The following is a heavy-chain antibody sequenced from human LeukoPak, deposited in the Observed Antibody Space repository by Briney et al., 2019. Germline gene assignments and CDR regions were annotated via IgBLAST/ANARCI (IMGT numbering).Heavy chain of an antibody. CDR2: ISGSGDST. CDR3: AKDVLRRVTPRGLDY. Sequence: GGSLRLSCAASGFTFSSYAMTWVRQAPGKGLEWVSAISGSGDSTNYADSVKGRFTIARDNSKNTLYLQMNSLRAEDTAVYYCAKDVLRRVTPRGLDYWGQGTLVTVSS. J-gene: IGHJ4*02. CDR1: GFTFSSYA. V-gene: IGHV3-23*01. D-gene: IGHD3-10*01.